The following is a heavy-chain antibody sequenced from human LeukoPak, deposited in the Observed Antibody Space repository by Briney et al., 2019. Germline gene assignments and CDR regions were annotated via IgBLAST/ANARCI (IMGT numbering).Heavy chain of an antibody. CDR1: GFTFGSYG. Sequence: GGSLRLSCAASGFTFGSYGMHWVRQAPGKGLEWVAVIWYDGSNKYYADSVKGRFTISRDNSKNTLYLQMNSLRAEDTAVYYCARVVIDRLGIDYWGQGTLVTVSS. V-gene: IGHV3-33*01. CDR2: IWYDGSNK. D-gene: IGHD3-10*01. J-gene: IGHJ4*02. CDR3: ARVVIDRLGIDY.